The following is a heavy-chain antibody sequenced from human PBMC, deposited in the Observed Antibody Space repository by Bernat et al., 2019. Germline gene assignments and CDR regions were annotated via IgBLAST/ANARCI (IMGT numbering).Heavy chain of an antibody. Sequence: EVQLLESGGGLVQPGGSLRLSCAASGFTFSSYAMSWVRQAPGKVLEWVSAISGSGGSTYNADSVKGRFTISRDNSKNTLYLQMNSLRAEDTAVYYCAKDDSYCSSTSCSSPYGMDVWGQGTTVTVSS. V-gene: IGHV3-23*01. CDR1: GFTFSSYA. CDR3: AKDDSYCSSTSCSSPYGMDV. D-gene: IGHD2-2*01. CDR2: ISGSGGST. J-gene: IGHJ6*02.